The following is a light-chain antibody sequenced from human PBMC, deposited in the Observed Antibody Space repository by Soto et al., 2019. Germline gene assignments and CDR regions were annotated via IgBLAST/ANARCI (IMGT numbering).Light chain of an antibody. J-gene: IGKJ1*01. CDR1: QGLNRN. V-gene: IGKV3-15*01. Sequence: ETVLTQSPATLSVSPGETATLSCTTSQGLNRNLAWHQQKLGQAPRVLIYGASTRAAGIPARFSGSGSGTEFTLTITNLQSEDFAVYYCQQYDNLPPWTFGQGTKVDIK. CDR3: QQYDNLPPWT. CDR2: GAS.